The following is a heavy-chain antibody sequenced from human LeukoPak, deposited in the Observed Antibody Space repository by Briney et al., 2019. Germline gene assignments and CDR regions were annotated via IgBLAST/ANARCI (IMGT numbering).Heavy chain of an antibody. D-gene: IGHD3-10*01. Sequence: PGGSLRLSCAASGFTFSSYSMNWVRQAPGKGLEWVSSISSSSSYIYYADSVKGRFTISRDNAKNSLYLQMNSLRAEDTAVYYCARDYGSGSYYNVRYFDYWGQGTLVTVSS. CDR2: ISSSSSYI. J-gene: IGHJ4*02. CDR1: GFTFSSYS. V-gene: IGHV3-21*01. CDR3: ARDYGSGSYYNVRYFDY.